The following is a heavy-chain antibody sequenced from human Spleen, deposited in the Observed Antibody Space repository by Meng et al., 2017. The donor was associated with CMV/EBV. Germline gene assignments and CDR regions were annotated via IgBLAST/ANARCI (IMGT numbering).Heavy chain of an antibody. Sequence: TFTTYYMHWVRRAPGQGLEWMGIINPSGGSTSYAQKFQGRVTMTRDTSTSTVYMELSSLTSEDTAVYYCARDPWGCSSTSCPKYFQHWGQGTLVTVSS. D-gene: IGHD2-2*01. CDR1: TFTTYY. V-gene: IGHV1-46*01. CDR2: INPSGGST. CDR3: ARDPWGCSSTSCPKYFQH. J-gene: IGHJ1*01.